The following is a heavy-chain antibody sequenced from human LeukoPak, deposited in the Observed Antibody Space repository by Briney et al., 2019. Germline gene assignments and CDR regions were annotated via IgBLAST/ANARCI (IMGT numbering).Heavy chain of an antibody. CDR2: IYPGDYDT. D-gene: IGHD1-26*01. CDR1: GYSFTSSW. CDR3: AIYSDTYYFDH. V-gene: IGHV5-51*01. J-gene: IGHJ4*02. Sequence: GESKKISCKGSGYSFTSSWIGWVRQMPGKGLEWMGIIYPGDYDTRYSPSFQGQVTISADKSISTAYLQWSSLKASDTAMYYCAIYSDTYYFDHWGQGTLVTVSP.